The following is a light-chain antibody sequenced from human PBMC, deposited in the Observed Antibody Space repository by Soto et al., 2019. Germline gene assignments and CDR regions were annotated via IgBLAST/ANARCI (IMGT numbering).Light chain of an antibody. V-gene: IGLV1-51*01. CDR2: DQN. CDR1: TYNIGNNY. CDR3: ATWDSSLFAVV. J-gene: IGLJ2*01. Sequence: QSVLTQPPSVSAAPGQKVTISCSGSTYNIGNNYVSWYRQLPGTAPKLLIYDQNKRPSGIPDRFSGSRSGTSATLGITGLQTGDEADYYCATWDSSLFAVVFGGGTKLTVL.